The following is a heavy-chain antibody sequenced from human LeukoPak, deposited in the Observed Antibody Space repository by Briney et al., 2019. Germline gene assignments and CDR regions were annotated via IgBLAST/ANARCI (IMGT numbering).Heavy chain of an antibody. J-gene: IGHJ3*02. V-gene: IGHV4-4*07. D-gene: IGHD4-17*01. CDR2: IYTSGST. CDR3: ASGTTVTGNDAFDI. CDR1: GGSISSYY. Sequence: SETLSLTCTVSGGSISSYYWSWIRQPAGEGLQWIGRIYTSGSTNCNPSLKSRVTMSVDTSKNQFSLKLSSVTAADTAVCYCASGTTVTGNDAFDIWGQGTMVTVSS.